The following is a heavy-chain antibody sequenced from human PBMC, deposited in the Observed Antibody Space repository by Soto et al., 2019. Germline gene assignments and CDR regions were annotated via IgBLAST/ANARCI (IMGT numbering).Heavy chain of an antibody. J-gene: IGHJ6*02. CDR1: GYIFTSYG. D-gene: IGHD2-15*01. CDR2: ISAYNGNT. Sequence: ASVKVSCKASGYIFTSYGISWVRQAPGQGLEWMGWISAYNGNTNYAQKLQGRVTMTTDTSTSTAYMELRSLRSDDTAVYYCARVGGCSGGSCYSLDYYYGMDVWGQGTTVTVSS. V-gene: IGHV1-18*01. CDR3: ARVGGCSGGSCYSLDYYYGMDV.